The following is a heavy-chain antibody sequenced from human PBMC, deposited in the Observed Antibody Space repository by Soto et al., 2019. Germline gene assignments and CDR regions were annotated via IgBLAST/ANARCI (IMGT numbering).Heavy chain of an antibody. CDR2: IYYSGST. CDR1: GGSISSSSYY. Sequence: SETLSLTCTVSGGSISSSSYYWGWIRQPPGKGLEWIGSIYYSGSTYYNTSLKSRVTISVDTSKNQFSLKLSSVTAADTAVYYCARVREYNSGRRTYYFDYWGQGTLVTVSS. CDR3: ARVREYNSGRRTYYFDY. D-gene: IGHD5-18*01. V-gene: IGHV4-39*01. J-gene: IGHJ4*02.